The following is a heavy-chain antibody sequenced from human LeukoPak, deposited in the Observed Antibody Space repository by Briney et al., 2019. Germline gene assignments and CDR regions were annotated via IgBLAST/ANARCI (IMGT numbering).Heavy chain of an antibody. V-gene: IGHV3-21*01. D-gene: IGHD3-10*01. J-gene: IGHJ4*02. Sequence: GGSLRLSCAASAFTFSTYSMNWVRQAPGKGLEWVSSISSGTSYMYYAESVRGRFTISRDNAKSSLHLQMNSLRDEDTAVYYWAKDRGGDLDYWGQGTLVTVSS. CDR1: AFTFSTYS. CDR3: AKDRGGDLDY. CDR2: ISSGTSYM.